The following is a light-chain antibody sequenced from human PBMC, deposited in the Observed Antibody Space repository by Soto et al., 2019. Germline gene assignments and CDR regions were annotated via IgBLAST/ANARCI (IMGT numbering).Light chain of an antibody. CDR1: TGAVTSGHY. CDR2: ETS. CDR3: LLSDSGAQV. J-gene: IGLJ2*01. Sequence: QAVVTQEPSLIVSPGGTVTLTCGSSTGAVTSGHYPYWFQQKPGQAPRTLIYETSNKHSWTPARFSGSLLGGKAALTLSGAQPEDEAEYYCLLSDSGAQVFGGGTKLTVL. V-gene: IGLV7-46*01.